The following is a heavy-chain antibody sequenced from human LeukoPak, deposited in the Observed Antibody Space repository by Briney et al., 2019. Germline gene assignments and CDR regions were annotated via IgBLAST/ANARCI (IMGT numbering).Heavy chain of an antibody. CDR2: FDPEDGET. Sequence: ASVKVSSEVSGYTLTELSMHWVRQAPGNGRERMGGFDPEDGETIYAQRFQGRVTMIEDTSTETAYMELSSLRSEDTAVYYCATDPYSSGWYHYWGQGTLVTVSS. D-gene: IGHD6-19*01. CDR3: ATDPYSSGWYHY. CDR1: GYTLTELS. V-gene: IGHV1-24*01. J-gene: IGHJ4*02.